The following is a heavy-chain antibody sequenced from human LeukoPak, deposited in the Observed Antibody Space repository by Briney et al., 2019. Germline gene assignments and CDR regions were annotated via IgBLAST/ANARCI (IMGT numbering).Heavy chain of an antibody. CDR3: ARLGHSGYHSQYYFDY. Sequence: SVKVSCKASGGTFSSYAISWVRQPPGQGLEWMGRIIPILGIANYAQKFQGRVTITADKSTSTAYMELSSLRSEDTAVYYCARLGHSGYHSQYYFDYWGQGTLVTVSS. J-gene: IGHJ4*02. CDR1: GGTFSSYA. V-gene: IGHV1-69*04. CDR2: IIPILGIA. D-gene: IGHD5-12*01.